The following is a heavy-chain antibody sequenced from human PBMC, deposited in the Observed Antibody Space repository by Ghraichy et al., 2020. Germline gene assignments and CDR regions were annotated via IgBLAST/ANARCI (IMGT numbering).Heavy chain of an antibody. J-gene: IGHJ4*02. V-gene: IGHV3-33*01. D-gene: IGHD3-3*01. CDR2: IWNDGSKA. Sequence: LTCAASGFTFSRYGMHWVRQAPGKGLESVAVIWNDGSKAYYGDSVKGRFTISRDNSKNTLYLQLNSLRAEDTAVYYCARDDDDYDFFDYWGQGTLVTVSS. CDR3: ARDDDDYDFFDY. CDR1: GFTFSRYG.